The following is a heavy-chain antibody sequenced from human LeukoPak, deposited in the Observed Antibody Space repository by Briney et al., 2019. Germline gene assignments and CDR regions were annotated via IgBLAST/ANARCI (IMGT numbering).Heavy chain of an antibody. CDR1: GFTFSRCW. J-gene: IGHJ4*02. D-gene: IGHD1-26*01. CDR3: VRDQGGATDLRFDY. CDR2: INGDGSST. V-gene: IGHV3-74*01. Sequence: GGSLRVSCAASGFTFSRCWMHWVRQAPGKGLVWVSRINGDGSSTRYADSVKGRFTISRDNATNTLYLEMNSLRAEDTAVYYCVRDQGGATDLRFDYWGQGTLVTVSS.